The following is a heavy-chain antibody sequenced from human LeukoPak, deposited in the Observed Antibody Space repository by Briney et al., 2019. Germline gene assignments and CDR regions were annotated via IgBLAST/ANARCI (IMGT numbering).Heavy chain of an antibody. CDR1: GFTFSNYG. J-gene: IGHJ4*02. V-gene: IGHV3-7*01. D-gene: IGHD4-23*01. CDR2: ISEYGAEI. Sequence: GGSLTLSCAASGFTFSNYGMHWVRQAPGKGLEWVSNISEYGAEIYYVGSVGGRFTISRDNAKNSLYLQMNRLRGDDTAVYCCARVLYGSRVNVIDNWGPGTLVTVSS. CDR3: ARVLYGSRVNVIDN.